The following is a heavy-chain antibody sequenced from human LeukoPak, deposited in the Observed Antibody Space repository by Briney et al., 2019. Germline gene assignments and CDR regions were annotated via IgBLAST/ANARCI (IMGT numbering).Heavy chain of an antibody. CDR2: IYYSGST. V-gene: IGHV4-59*01. CDR1: GGSISSYY. J-gene: IGHJ4*02. CDR3: ARVDSYGESRYYFDY. D-gene: IGHD5-18*01. Sequence: SETLSLTCTVSGGSISSYYWSWIRQPPGKGLEWIGYIYYSGSTNCNPSLKSRVTISVDTSKNQFSLKLSSVTAADTAVYYCARVDSYGESRYYFDYWGQGTLVTVSS.